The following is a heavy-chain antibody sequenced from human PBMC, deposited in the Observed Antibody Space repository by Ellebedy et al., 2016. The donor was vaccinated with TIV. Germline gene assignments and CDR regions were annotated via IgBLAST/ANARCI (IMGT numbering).Heavy chain of an antibody. V-gene: IGHV3-23*01. CDR3: VKELISRDSLTFDY. Sequence: PGGSLRLSCAASGFTFRDYAMAWVRQPPGKGLEWLSAIGTISNYKFYANSVRGRFTISRDNSENTLLLQMQSRRVEDTDVYYCVKELISRDSLTFDYWGQGTLVTVSS. CDR1: GFTFRDYA. J-gene: IGHJ4*02. CDR2: IGTISNYK. D-gene: IGHD3-3*02.